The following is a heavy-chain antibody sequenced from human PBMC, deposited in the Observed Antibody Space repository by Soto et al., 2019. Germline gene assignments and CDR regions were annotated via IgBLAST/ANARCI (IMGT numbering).Heavy chain of an antibody. D-gene: IGHD1-26*01. Sequence: EVQLLESGGGLVQPGGSLRLSCAASGFTFSSYAMSWVRQAPGKGLEWVSAISGSGVSTYYADSVKGRFTISRDNSKNTLYLQMNSLIAEDTAVYYCAKDGYSGSYYIDYWGQGTLVTVSS. CDR3: AKDGYSGSYYIDY. CDR2: ISGSGVST. J-gene: IGHJ4*02. V-gene: IGHV3-23*01. CDR1: GFTFSSYA.